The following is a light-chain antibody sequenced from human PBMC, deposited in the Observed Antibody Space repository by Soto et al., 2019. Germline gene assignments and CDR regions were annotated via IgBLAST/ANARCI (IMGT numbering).Light chain of an antibody. V-gene: IGKV3-11*01. CDR2: DAS. J-gene: IGKJ2*01. CDR1: QSVHTY. Sequence: ETVLTQSPATLSLSPGERATLSCRASQSVHTYLAWYQQKAGQAPRLLIYDASNRATGIPARFSGSGSGTDFPLTFSSLEPEACAVCYCQQRSNWPPYTFGQGTKLEIK. CDR3: QQRSNWPPYT.